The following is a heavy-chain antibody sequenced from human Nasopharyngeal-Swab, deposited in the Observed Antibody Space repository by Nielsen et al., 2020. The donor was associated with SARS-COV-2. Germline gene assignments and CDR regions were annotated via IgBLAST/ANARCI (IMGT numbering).Heavy chain of an antibody. CDR2: MKSDGSST. Sequence: GGSLRLSCAASGFTFSSYWMHWVRQAPGKGLVWVARMKSDGSSTSYADSVKGRFTISRDNAKNTLFLQMNSLRAEDTAVYYCARAYYFDSWGQGTLVTVSS. CDR1: GFTFSSYW. J-gene: IGHJ4*02. CDR3: ARAYYFDS. V-gene: IGHV3-74*01.